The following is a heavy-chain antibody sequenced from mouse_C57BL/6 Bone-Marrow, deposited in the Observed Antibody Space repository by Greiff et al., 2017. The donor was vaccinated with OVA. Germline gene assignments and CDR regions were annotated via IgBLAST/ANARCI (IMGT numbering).Heavy chain of an antibody. D-gene: IGHD2-12*01. Sequence: DVMLVESGGGLVKPGGSLKLSCAASGFTFSDYGMHWVRQAPEKGLEWVAYISTGSSTIYYADTVKGRFTISRDNAKNTLFLQMTSLRSEDTAMYYCARLYYSNYYAMDYWGQGTSVTGSS. CDR2: ISTGSSTI. V-gene: IGHV5-17*01. CDR1: GFTFSDYG. J-gene: IGHJ4*01. CDR3: ARLYYSNYYAMDY.